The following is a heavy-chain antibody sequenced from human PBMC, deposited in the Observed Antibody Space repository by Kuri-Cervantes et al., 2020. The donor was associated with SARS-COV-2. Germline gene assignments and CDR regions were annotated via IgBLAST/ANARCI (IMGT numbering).Heavy chain of an antibody. CDR3: ARALGNY. CDR2: IYYSGST. Sequence: GSLRLSCTVSGGSISSSSYYWGWIRQPPGKGLEWIGSIYYSGSTYYNPSLKSRVTISVDTSKNQFSLKLSSVTAADTAVYYCARALGNYWGQGTLVTVSS. CDR1: GGSISSSSYY. V-gene: IGHV4-39*07. J-gene: IGHJ4*02.